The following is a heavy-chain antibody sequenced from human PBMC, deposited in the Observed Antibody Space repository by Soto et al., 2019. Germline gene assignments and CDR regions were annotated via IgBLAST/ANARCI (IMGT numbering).Heavy chain of an antibody. CDR1: GFTFSNAW. J-gene: IGHJ6*02. CDR2: IKSKTDGGTT. CDR3: TTVSVAMAPFRSHYYYGMDV. D-gene: IGHD5-18*01. Sequence: GGSLRLSCAASGFTFSNAWMNWVRQAPGKGLEWVGRIKSKTDGGTTDYAAPVKGRFTISRDDSKNTLYLQMNSLKTEDTAVYYCTTVSVAMAPFRSHYYYGMDVWGQGTTVTVSS. V-gene: IGHV3-15*07.